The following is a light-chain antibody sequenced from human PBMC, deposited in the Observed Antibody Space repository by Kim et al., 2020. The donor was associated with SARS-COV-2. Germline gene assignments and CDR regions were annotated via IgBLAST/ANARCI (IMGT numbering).Light chain of an antibody. CDR2: GAS. CDR3: QQYGSSPPNS. V-gene: IGKV3-20*01. J-gene: IGKJ2*03. Sequence: PGERATRSCRASQSVSSSYLAWYQQKPGQAPRLLIYGASSRATGIPDRFSGSGSGTDFTLTISRLEPEDFAVYYCQQYGSSPPNSFGQGTKVDIK. CDR1: QSVSSSY.